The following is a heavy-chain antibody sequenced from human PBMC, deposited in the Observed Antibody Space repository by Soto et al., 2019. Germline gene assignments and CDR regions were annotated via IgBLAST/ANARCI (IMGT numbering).Heavy chain of an antibody. D-gene: IGHD3-22*01. Sequence: QVQLVQSGAEVKKSGASVKVSCKASGYTFTDYYMHWVRQAPGQGLEWMGWINPNSGGTNYAPKFQGWVTMTRDTSISTAYMELSRLRSDDTAVYYGARTMGLDYDSDGYYHATNDAFDIWGQGTMVTVSS. CDR3: ARTMGLDYDSDGYYHATNDAFDI. CDR2: INPNSGGT. V-gene: IGHV1-2*04. CDR1: GYTFTDYY. J-gene: IGHJ3*02.